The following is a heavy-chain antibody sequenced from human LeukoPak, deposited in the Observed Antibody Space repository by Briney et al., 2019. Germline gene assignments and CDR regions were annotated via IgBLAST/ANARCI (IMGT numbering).Heavy chain of an antibody. J-gene: IGHJ4*02. D-gene: IGHD3-22*01. Sequence: GGSLRLPCAASGFTFSSYGMHWVRQAPGKGLEWVAVISYDGSNKYYADSVKGRFTISRDNSKNTLYLQMNSLRAEDTAVYYCAKDRSYYDSSGYLSPNGYFDYWGQGTLVTVSS. CDR2: ISYDGSNK. CDR3: AKDRSYYDSSGYLSPNGYFDY. V-gene: IGHV3-30*18. CDR1: GFTFSSYG.